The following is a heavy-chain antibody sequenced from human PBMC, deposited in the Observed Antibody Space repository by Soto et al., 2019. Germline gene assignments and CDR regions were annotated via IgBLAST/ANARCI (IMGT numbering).Heavy chain of an antibody. CDR2: IYHTGST. Sequence: SETLSLTCAVSGGSIRRNNWWTWFRQPPGKGLEWIGEIYHTGSTNYNPSLKSRVTISVDNSKNQFSLKLSSVTAADTAVYYCARVEYSYGYLEYWGQGTLVTVSS. J-gene: IGHJ4*02. V-gene: IGHV4-4*02. CDR3: ARVEYSYGYLEY. D-gene: IGHD5-18*01. CDR1: GGSIRRNNW.